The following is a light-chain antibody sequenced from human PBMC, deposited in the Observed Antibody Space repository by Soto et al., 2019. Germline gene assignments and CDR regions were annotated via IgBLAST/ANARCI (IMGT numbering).Light chain of an antibody. Sequence: EIVLTQSPGTLSLSPGERXXLXXXASQSVSXXXLAWYQQKPGQAPRLLISGASSRATGIPDRFNGSGSGTDFTLTISRLEPEDFAVYYXQQYGSSPLTFGGGTKVEIK. CDR2: GAS. J-gene: IGKJ4*01. CDR1: QSVSXXX. CDR3: QQYGSSPLT. V-gene: IGKV3-20*01.